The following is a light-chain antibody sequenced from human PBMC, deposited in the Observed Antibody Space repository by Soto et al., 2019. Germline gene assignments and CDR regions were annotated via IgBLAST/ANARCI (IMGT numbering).Light chain of an antibody. V-gene: IGLV4-69*01. CDR2: LNSDGSH. CDR3: QTWGTGPWV. CDR1: SGHSTYA. Sequence: QPVLTQSPSASASLGASVNLTCTLSSGHSTYAIAWHQQQPEKGPRYLMILNSDGSHSKGDGIPDRFSGSSSGAERYLTISSLQSEDEADYYCQTWGTGPWVFGGGTNLTVL. J-gene: IGLJ3*02.